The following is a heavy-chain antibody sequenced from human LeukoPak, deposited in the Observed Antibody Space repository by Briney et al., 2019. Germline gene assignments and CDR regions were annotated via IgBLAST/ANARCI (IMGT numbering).Heavy chain of an antibody. CDR1: GYTFTGYY. CDR2: INPNSGGT. V-gene: IGHV1-2*02. CDR3: ASEVTYYYDSSGYHYDAFDI. D-gene: IGHD3-22*01. J-gene: IGHJ3*02. Sequence: ASVKVSCKASGYTFTGYYMHWVRQAPGQGLEWMGWINPNSGGTNYAQKFQGRVTMTRDTSISTAYMELSRLRSDDTAVYYCASEVTYYYDSSGYHYDAFDIWSQGTMVTVSS.